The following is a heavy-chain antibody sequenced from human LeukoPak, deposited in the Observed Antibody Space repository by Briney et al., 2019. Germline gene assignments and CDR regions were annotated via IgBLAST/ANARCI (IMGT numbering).Heavy chain of an antibody. D-gene: IGHD5-18*01. CDR1: GYTFTSYD. CDR3: ASAPSNTAGFDY. V-gene: IGHV1-18*01. Sequence: ASVKVSCKASGYTFTSYDINWVRQAPGQGLEWMGWISAYNGNTNYAQKLQGRVTMTTDTSTSTAYMELRSLRSDDTAVYYCASAPSNTAGFDYWGQGTLVTVSS. CDR2: ISAYNGNT. J-gene: IGHJ4*02.